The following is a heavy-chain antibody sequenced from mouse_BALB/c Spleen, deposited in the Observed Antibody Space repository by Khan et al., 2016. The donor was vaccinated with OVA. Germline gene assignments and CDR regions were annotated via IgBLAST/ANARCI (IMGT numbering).Heavy chain of an antibody. CDR3: ARDYVSLYWYCDV. D-gene: IGHD1-1*01. Sequence: EVQLQESGPGLVKPSQTVSLTCTVTGISITSGNYRWSWIRQFPGNKLEWIGNIYYSGTVTYNPSLTSRTTITRDTSKNQFFLEMNSLTAEDTATYYVARDYVSLYWYCDVWGAGTTVTVSS. CDR1: GISITSGNYR. V-gene: IGHV3-5*02. J-gene: IGHJ1*01. CDR2: IYYSGTV.